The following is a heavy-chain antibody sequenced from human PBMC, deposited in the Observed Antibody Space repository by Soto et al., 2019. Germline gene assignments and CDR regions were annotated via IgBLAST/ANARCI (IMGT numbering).Heavy chain of an antibody. V-gene: IGHV3-33*01. J-gene: IGHJ4*02. D-gene: IGHD1-26*01. Sequence: VQLVESGGGVVQPGRSMRLSCAASGFTFRTYGMYWVRQAPGKGLERVAVIWYDANNKYYADSVKGRFTTSRDNPENPLYLQLDSRRAQDTAVYYCARGRVDRGELDFWGQGTLGSVTS. CDR2: IWYDANNK. CDR3: ARGRVDRGELDF. CDR1: GFTFRTYG.